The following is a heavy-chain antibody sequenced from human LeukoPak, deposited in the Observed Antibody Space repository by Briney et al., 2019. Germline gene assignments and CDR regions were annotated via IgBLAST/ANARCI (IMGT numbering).Heavy chain of an antibody. V-gene: IGHV3-66*02. CDR1: GVTFSSSY. Sequence: GGSLRLSCAVSGVTFSSSYMSWVRQAPGKGLEWVSVIYIGGSTYYADSVKGRFTIARDNSKNTLYLQMNSLRAEDTAVYYCARESNYDYWGQGTLVTVSS. CDR2: IYIGGST. CDR3: ARESNYDY. J-gene: IGHJ4*02.